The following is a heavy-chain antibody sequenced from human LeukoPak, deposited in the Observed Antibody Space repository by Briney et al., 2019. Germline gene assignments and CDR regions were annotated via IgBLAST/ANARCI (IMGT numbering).Heavy chain of an antibody. CDR3: ARALRGYCSGGSCAYGY. V-gene: IGHV3-7*01. Sequence: GGSLRLSCAASGFTFSSYWMSWVRQAPGKGLEWVANIKQDGSEKYYVDSVKGRFTIFRDNAKNSLYLQMNSLRAEDTAVYYCARALRGYCSGGSCAYGYWGQGTLVTVSS. J-gene: IGHJ4*02. CDR1: GFTFSSYW. D-gene: IGHD2-15*01. CDR2: IKQDGSEK.